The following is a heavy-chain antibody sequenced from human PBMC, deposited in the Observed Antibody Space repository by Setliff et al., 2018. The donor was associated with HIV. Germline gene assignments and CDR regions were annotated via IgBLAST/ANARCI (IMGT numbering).Heavy chain of an antibody. CDR3: TRDGGEY. J-gene: IGHJ4*02. Sequence: PGGSLRLSCTTSGIIFTDAWMNWLRQAPGKGLEWVANIKQDGSEKYCVDSVKGRFTISRDNAENSVYLQMNGLRVDDTALYYCTRDGGEYWGEGTLVTVSS. V-gene: IGHV3-7*03. CDR2: IKQDGSEK. D-gene: IGHD3-16*01. CDR1: GIIFTDAW.